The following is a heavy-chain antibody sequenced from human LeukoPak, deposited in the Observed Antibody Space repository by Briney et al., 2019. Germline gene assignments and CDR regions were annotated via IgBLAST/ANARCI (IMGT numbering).Heavy chain of an antibody. Sequence: SETLSLTCAVSGYSISSGYYWGWIRQPPGKRLEWIGSIYHSGSTYYNPSLKSRVTISVDTSKNQFSLKLSSVTAADTAVYYCARAGASSPGGHFDYWGQGTLVAVSS. CDR3: ARAGASSPGGHFDY. CDR2: IYHSGST. CDR1: GYSISSGYY. D-gene: IGHD2-2*01. J-gene: IGHJ4*02. V-gene: IGHV4-38-2*01.